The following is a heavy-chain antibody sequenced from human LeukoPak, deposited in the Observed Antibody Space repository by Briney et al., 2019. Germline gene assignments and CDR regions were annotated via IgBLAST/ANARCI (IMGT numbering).Heavy chain of an antibody. Sequence: PSETLSLTYTVSGGSISSGGYYWSWIRQHPGKGLEWIGYIYYSGSTYYNPSLKSRVTISVDTSKNQFSLKLSSVTAADTAVYYCARGITMSYFDYWGQGTLVTVSS. J-gene: IGHJ4*02. CDR3: ARGITMSYFDY. D-gene: IGHD3-10*02. CDR1: GGSISSGGYY. CDR2: IYYSGST. V-gene: IGHV4-31*03.